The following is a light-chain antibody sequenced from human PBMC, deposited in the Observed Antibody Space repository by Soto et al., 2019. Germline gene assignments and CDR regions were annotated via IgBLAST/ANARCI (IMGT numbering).Light chain of an antibody. Sequence: QSVLTQPPSVSGAPGQRVTISCTGSSSNIGAGYDVHWYQQLPGTAPKLLIYGNSTRPSGVPDRFSGSKSGTSASLAITGLQAEDEADYYCQSYDSSLSGPRVFGGGTKLTVL. CDR1: SSNIGAGYD. CDR2: GNS. CDR3: QSYDSSLSGPRV. J-gene: IGLJ2*01. V-gene: IGLV1-40*01.